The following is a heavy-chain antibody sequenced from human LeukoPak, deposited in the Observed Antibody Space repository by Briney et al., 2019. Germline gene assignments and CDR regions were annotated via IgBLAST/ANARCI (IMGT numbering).Heavy chain of an antibody. J-gene: IGHJ4*02. V-gene: IGHV4-39*01. D-gene: IGHD4-17*01. CDR2: IYYSGST. CDR3: ARHGTVTHRFDY. CDR1: GGSMSSSSYY. Sequence: SETLSLTCGVSGGSMSSSSYYWGWIRQPPGKGLEWIGSIYYSGSTYYNPSLKSRVTISVDSSKDQCSLKLSSVTAADTAVYYCARHGTVTHRFDYWGQGTLVTVSS.